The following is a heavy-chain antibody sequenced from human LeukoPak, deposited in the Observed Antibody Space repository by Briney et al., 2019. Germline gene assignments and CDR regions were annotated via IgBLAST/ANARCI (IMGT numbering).Heavy chain of an antibody. CDR1: GFTFSSYS. D-gene: IGHD1-26*01. V-gene: IGHV3-21*01. J-gene: IGHJ4*02. CDR3: ARDLGRYTADY. Sequence: PGGSLRLSCAASGFTFSSYSMNWVRQAPGKGLEWVSSISSSSSYIYYADSVKGRFTISRDNAKNSPYLQMNSLRAEDTAVYYCARDLGRYTADYWGQGTLVTVSS. CDR2: ISSSSSYI.